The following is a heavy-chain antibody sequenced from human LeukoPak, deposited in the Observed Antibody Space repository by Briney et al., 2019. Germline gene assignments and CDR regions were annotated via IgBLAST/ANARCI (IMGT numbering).Heavy chain of an antibody. J-gene: IGHJ4*02. CDR1: GFSVSSNY. Sequence: PGESLRLSCAASGFSVSSNYMSWVRQAPGKGLEWVSVIYSGGNTFYADSVKGRFTISRDSSKNTLYLQMNSLRAEDTVVYYCARDASSGWRYYFDYWGQGTLVTVSS. CDR3: ARDASSGWRYYFDY. D-gene: IGHD6-19*01. CDR2: IYSGGNT. V-gene: IGHV3-66*01.